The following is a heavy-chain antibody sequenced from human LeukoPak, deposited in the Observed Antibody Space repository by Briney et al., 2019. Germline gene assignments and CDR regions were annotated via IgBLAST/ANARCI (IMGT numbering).Heavy chain of an antibody. CDR1: GFTFSSYE. V-gene: IGHV3-48*03. Sequence: SLRLSCAASGFTFSSYEMNWVRQAPGKGLEWVSYISGSGSSIYYADSVKGRFAIFRDNAKNSLYLQMDSLRAEDTAVYYCARGITFWGQGTLVTVPS. CDR2: ISGSGSSI. CDR3: ARGITF. J-gene: IGHJ4*02. D-gene: IGHD3-16*01.